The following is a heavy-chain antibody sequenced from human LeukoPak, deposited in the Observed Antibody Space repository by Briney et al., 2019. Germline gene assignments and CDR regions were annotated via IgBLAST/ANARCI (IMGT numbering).Heavy chain of an antibody. CDR2: IKQDGSEK. CDR1: GFTFSAYW. CDR3: ARAQPLGSWYFDY. Sequence: GGSLRLSCAASGFTFSAYWMTWVRQAPGKGLEWVPNIKQDGSEKYYVDSVKGRFTISRDNAKNSLYLQMNSLRAEDTAVYYCARAQPLGSWYFDYWGQGTLVTVSS. V-gene: IGHV3-7*01. D-gene: IGHD6-13*01. J-gene: IGHJ4*02.